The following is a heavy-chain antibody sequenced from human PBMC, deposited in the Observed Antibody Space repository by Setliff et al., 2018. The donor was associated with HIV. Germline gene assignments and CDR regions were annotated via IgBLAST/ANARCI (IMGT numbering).Heavy chain of an antibody. J-gene: IGHJ4*02. V-gene: IGHV4-4*09. CDR2: RSTTGST. CDR3: ARLRITMIKMLNYFDY. D-gene: IGHD3-22*01. CDR1: GDSISSYF. Sequence: NPSETLSLTCTVSGDSISSYFWSWIRQSPGKGLEWIGFRSTTGSTNYNPSLRSRVTMSVDTSKNQFSLRLTSVTAADTAVYFCARLRITMIKMLNYFDYRGQGTLVTVSS.